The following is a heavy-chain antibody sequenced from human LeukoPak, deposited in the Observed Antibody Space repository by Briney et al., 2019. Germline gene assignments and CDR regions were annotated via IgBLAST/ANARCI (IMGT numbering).Heavy chain of an antibody. D-gene: IGHD3-9*01. J-gene: IGHJ1*01. Sequence: PGGSLRLSCAASGFTLDDYAMHWVRHAPWKGLEWVSGISGTSGTIVYADSVKGRFTISRDNAKNSLYLQMNSLRAEDTAVYYCARDGHYDILTGYFQDWGQGTLVTVSS. CDR1: GFTLDDYA. CDR2: ISGTSGTI. V-gene: IGHV3-9*01. CDR3: ARDGHYDILTGYFQD.